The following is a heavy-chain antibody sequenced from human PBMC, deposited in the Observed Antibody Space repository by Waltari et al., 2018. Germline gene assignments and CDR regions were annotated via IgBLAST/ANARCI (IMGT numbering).Heavy chain of an antibody. CDR3: ARVVFSGSRLDY. D-gene: IGHD1-26*01. V-gene: IGHV4-38-2*02. Sequence: QVQLQESGPGLVKPSETLSLTCTVPGYSISSGYYWGWTRQPPGKGLEWIGSIYHSGSTYYNPSLESRVTISVDTSKNQFSLKLSSVTAADTAVYYCARVVFSGSRLDYWGQGTLVTVSS. J-gene: IGHJ4*02. CDR1: GYSISSGYY. CDR2: IYHSGST.